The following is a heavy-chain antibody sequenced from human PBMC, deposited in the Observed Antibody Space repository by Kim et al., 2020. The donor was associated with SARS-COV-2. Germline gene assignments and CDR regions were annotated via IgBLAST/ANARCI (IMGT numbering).Heavy chain of an antibody. J-gene: IGHJ6*02. CDR3: AKVEVVEQLIYYYYYGMDV. CDR2: ISGRGGST. D-gene: IGHD6-13*01. V-gene: IGHV3-23*01. Sequence: GGSLRLSCAASGFTFSSYAMSWVRQAPGKGLEWVSAISGRGGSTYYADSVKGRFTISRDNSKNTLYLQMNSLRAEDTAVYYCAKVEVVEQLIYYYYYGMDVAGQGTTVTVSS. CDR1: GFTFSSYA.